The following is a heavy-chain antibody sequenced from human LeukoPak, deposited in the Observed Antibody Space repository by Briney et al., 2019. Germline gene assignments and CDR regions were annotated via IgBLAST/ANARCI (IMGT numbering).Heavy chain of an antibody. CDR1: GGSISSYY. V-gene: IGHV4-34*01. D-gene: IGHD5-24*01. J-gene: IGHJ3*02. CDR3: ARGGRWLQWHDAFDI. CDR2: INHSGST. Sequence: SETLSLTCTVSGGSISSYYWSWIRQPPGKGLEWIGEINHSGSTNYNPSLKSRVTISVDTSKNQFSLKLSSVTAADTAVYYCARGGRWLQWHDAFDIWGQGTMVTVSS.